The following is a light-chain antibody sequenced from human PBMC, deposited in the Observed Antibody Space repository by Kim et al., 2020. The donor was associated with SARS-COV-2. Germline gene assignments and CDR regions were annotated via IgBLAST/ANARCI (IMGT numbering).Light chain of an antibody. CDR1: QSIERW. CDR2: KAS. J-gene: IGKJ1*01. CDR3: QQYYTWT. Sequence: LSASVGDSVTITCRASQSIERWVAWYQQKPGRAPKLLIYKASVLEPGVPSKFSGSGCGTEFTLAIGGLQPGDSATYYCQQYYTWTFGQGTKVDIK. V-gene: IGKV1-5*03.